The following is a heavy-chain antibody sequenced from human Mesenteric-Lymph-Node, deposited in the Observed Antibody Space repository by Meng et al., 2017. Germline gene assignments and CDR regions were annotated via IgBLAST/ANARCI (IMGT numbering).Heavy chain of an antibody. CDR2: IYTSGST. CDR1: GGSISSYY. CDR3: AGVPGYYYGSGNYRKWFDP. V-gene: IGHV4-4*07. Sequence: SETLSLTCTVSGGSISSYYWSWIRQPAGKGLEWIGRIYTSGSTNYNPSLKSRVTISVDTSEKQFSLKLNSVTAADTAVYYCAGVPGYYYGSGNYRKWFDPWGQGTLVTVSS. D-gene: IGHD3-10*01. J-gene: IGHJ5*02.